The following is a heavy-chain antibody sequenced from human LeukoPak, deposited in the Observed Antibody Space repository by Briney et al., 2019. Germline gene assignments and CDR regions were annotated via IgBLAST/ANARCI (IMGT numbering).Heavy chain of an antibody. Sequence: SETLSLTCTVSGGSISSGSYYWSWIRQPAGKGLEWIGRIYTSGSTNYNPSLKSRVTISVDTSKNQFSLKLSSVTAADTAVYYCARQEVYYYDSSGYYDYWGQGTLVTVSS. V-gene: IGHV4-61*02. CDR2: IYTSGST. D-gene: IGHD3-22*01. CDR3: ARQEVYYYDSSGYYDY. J-gene: IGHJ4*02. CDR1: GGSISSGSYY.